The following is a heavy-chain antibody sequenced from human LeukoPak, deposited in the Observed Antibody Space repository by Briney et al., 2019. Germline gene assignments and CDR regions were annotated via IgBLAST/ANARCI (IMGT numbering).Heavy chain of an antibody. CDR2: INPNSGGT. Sequence: ASEKVSCKASGYTFIGYYMHWVRQAPGQGLEWMGWINPNSGGTNYAQKFQGRVTMTRDTSISTAYMELSRLRSDDTAVYYCARGDYYDSSGYLAYWGQGTLVTVSS. CDR3: ARGDYYDSSGYLAY. J-gene: IGHJ4*02. D-gene: IGHD3-22*01. V-gene: IGHV1-2*02. CDR1: GYTFIGYY.